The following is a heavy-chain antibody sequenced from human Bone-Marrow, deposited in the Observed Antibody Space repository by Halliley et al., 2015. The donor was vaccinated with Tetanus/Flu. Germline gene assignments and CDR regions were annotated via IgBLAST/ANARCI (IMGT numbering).Heavy chain of an antibody. CDR3: ARTSDAAHYFHYGMDV. D-gene: IGHD2-15*01. V-gene: IGHV5-51*01. Sequence: IIYPGDSDTRYSPSFQGLVTISVDKSISTANLQWSSLKASDPAVYYCARTSDAAHYFHYGMDVWGQGTTVTVSS. CDR2: IYPGDSDT. J-gene: IGHJ6*02.